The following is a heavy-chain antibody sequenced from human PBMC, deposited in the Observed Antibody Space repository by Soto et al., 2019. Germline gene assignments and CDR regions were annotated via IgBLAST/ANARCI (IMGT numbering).Heavy chain of an antibody. CDR3: AREYHP. V-gene: IGHV4-61*01. CDR2: IYYSGST. CDR1: GGSVCSGSYY. J-gene: IGHJ5*02. Sequence: QVQLQESGPGLVKPSETLSLTCTVSGGSVCSGSYYWTWIRQPPGKGLEWIGHIYYSGSTNYNPSLKSRVTISLDKSKNTFSLKLSSVTAADKAVYYCAREYHPWGQGTPVTVSS. D-gene: IGHD2-2*02.